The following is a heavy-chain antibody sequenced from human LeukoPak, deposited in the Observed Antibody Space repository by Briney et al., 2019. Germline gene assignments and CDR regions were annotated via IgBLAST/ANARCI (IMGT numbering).Heavy chain of an antibody. Sequence: QPGASLRLSCAASGFTFSSYAMSWVRQAPGEGLEWVSAISGSGGSTYYADSVKGRFTISRDNSKNTLYLQMNSLRAEDTAVYYCAKWRDSSGWYYFDYWGQGTLVTVSS. J-gene: IGHJ4*02. V-gene: IGHV3-23*01. CDR3: AKWRDSSGWYYFDY. CDR1: GFTFSSYA. D-gene: IGHD6-19*01. CDR2: ISGSGGST.